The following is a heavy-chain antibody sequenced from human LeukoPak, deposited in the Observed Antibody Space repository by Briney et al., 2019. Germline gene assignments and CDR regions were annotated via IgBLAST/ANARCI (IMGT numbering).Heavy chain of an antibody. D-gene: IGHD1-26*01. J-gene: IGHJ6*02. CDR3: AKLVGANYYYYYAMDV. V-gene: IGHV3-23*01. Sequence: PGGPLRLSCAASGFTFSRYAMSWVRQAPGKGLEWVSAIRGSGGSTYYADSVKGRFTISRDNSKNTLYLQMYSLGAEDTAVYYCAKLVGANYYYYYAMDVWGQGTTVTVSS. CDR2: IRGSGGST. CDR1: GFTFSRYA.